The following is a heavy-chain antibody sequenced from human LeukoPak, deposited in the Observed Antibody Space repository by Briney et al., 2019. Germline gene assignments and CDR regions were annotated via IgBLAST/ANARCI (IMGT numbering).Heavy chain of an antibody. CDR2: FDPEHGEM. V-gene: IGHV1-24*01. CDR3: ATGGPWDLLKY. J-gene: IGHJ4*02. CDR1: GDTLTELS. Sequence: ASVKVSCKVSGDTLTELSTHWVRQAPGKGLEWMGGFDPEHGEMIYAQKLQGRVTMTEDRSTDTAYMELSSLRSEDTAVYYCATGGPWDLLKYWGRGTLVTVSS. D-gene: IGHD3-9*01.